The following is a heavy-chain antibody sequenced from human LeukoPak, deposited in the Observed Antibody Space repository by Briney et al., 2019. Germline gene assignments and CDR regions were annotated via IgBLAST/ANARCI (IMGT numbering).Heavy chain of an antibody. Sequence: AGGSLRLSCAASGFTFSSYSMNWVRQAPGKGLEWVSSISSSSSYIYYADSVKGRFTISRDNAKNSLYLQMNSLRAEDTAVYYCARDYQLLLWTPHYYFDYWGQGTLVTVSS. D-gene: IGHD2-2*01. CDR1: GFTFSSYS. CDR2: ISSSSSYI. CDR3: ARDYQLLLWTPHYYFDY. J-gene: IGHJ4*02. V-gene: IGHV3-21*01.